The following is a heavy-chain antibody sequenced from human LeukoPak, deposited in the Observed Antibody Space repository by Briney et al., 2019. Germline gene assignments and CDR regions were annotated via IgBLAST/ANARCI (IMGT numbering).Heavy chain of an antibody. J-gene: IGHJ4*02. V-gene: IGHV1-18*01. D-gene: IGHD2-15*01. CDR3: ARLPSSCSGGSCHRGY. CDR1: GYTFTSYG. CDR2: ISAYNGNT. Sequence: ASVKVSCKASGYTFTSYGISWVRQAPGQGLEWMGWISAYNGNTNYAQKLQGRVTMTTDTSTSTAYMELRSLRSDDTAVYYCARLPSSCSGGSCHRGYWGQGTLVIVSS.